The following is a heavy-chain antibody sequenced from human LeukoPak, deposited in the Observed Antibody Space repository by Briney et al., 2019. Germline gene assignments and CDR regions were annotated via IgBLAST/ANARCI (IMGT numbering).Heavy chain of an antibody. J-gene: IGHJ4*02. D-gene: IGHD3-9*01. CDR1: GFTFSSYA. CDR3: ARVNGVRYDTLTGYRGWFDY. CDR2: ISYDGSNK. Sequence: PGGSLRLSCAASGFTFSSYAMHWVRQAPGKGLKWVAVISYDGSNKYYADSVKGRFTISRDNSKNTLYLQMNSLRAEDTAVYYCARVNGVRYDTLTGYRGWFDYWGQGTLVTVSS. V-gene: IGHV3-30-3*01.